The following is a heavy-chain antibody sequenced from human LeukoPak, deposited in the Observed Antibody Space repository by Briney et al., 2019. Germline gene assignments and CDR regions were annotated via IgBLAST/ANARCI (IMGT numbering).Heavy chain of an antibody. CDR1: GFTFSSYA. Sequence: GGSVRLSCAASGFTFSSYAMSWVRQAPGKGLEWVSAISGSGGSTYYADSVKGRFTISRDNSKNTLYLQMNSLRAEDTAVYYCANTATTVTLGDYMDVWGKGTTVTVSS. CDR2: ISGSGGST. D-gene: IGHD4-11*01. CDR3: ANTATTVTLGDYMDV. J-gene: IGHJ6*03. V-gene: IGHV3-23*01.